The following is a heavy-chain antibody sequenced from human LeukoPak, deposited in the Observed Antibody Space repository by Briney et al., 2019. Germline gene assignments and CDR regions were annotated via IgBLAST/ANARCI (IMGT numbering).Heavy chain of an antibody. Sequence: GESLRISCKGSGYSFTSYWISWVRQMPGKGLEWMGRIDPSDSYTNYSPSFQGRVTISAGKSISTAYLQWSSLKASDTAMYYCARGYSYGLYYFDYWGQGTLVTVSS. J-gene: IGHJ4*02. CDR1: GYSFTSYW. CDR3: ARGYSYGLYYFDY. CDR2: IDPSDSYT. D-gene: IGHD5-18*01. V-gene: IGHV5-10-1*01.